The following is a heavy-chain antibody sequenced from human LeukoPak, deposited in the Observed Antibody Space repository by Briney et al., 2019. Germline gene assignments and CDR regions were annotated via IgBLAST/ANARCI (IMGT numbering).Heavy chain of an antibody. J-gene: IGHJ4*02. CDR3: ARVVSGITDY. Sequence: ASVKVSCKASGYTFTSYYMHWVRQAPGQGLEWMGIINSRGGSTSYAQKCQGRVTMTRDTSTSTVYMELSSLRSEDTAVYYCARVVSGITDYWRQGTLLTVSS. V-gene: IGHV1-46*01. D-gene: IGHD3-3*01. CDR1: GYTFTSYY. CDR2: INSRGGST.